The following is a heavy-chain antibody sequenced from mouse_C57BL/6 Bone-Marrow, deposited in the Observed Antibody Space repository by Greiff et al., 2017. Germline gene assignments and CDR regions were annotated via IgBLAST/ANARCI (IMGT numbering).Heavy chain of an antibody. J-gene: IGHJ2*01. CDR3: ARRTYYYGSSYWRDYFDY. CDR2: IDPSDSYT. D-gene: IGHD1-1*01. Sequence: QVQLQQPGAELVMPGASVKLSCKASGYTFTSYWMHWVKQRPGQGLEWIGEIDPSDSYTNYNQKFKGKSTLTVDKSSSTAYMQLSSLTSEDSAVYYCARRTYYYGSSYWRDYFDYWGQGTTLTVSS. V-gene: IGHV1-69*01. CDR1: GYTFTSYW.